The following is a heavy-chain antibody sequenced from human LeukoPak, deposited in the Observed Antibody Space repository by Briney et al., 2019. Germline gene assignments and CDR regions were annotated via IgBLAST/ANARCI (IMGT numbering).Heavy chain of an antibody. CDR3: ARHRYYYDSSGYYYQP. J-gene: IGHJ5*02. CDR2: IYYSGST. V-gene: IGHV4-59*08. CDR1: GGSISSYY. Sequence: SETLSLTCTVSGGSISSYYWSWIRQPPGKGLEWIGYIYYSGSTNYNPSLKSLVTISVDTSKNQFSLRLSSVTAADTAVYYCARHRYYYDSSGYYYQPWGQGTLVTVSS. D-gene: IGHD3-22*01.